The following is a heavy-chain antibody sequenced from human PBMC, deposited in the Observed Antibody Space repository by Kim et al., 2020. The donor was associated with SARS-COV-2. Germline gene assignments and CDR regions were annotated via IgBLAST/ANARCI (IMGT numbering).Heavy chain of an antibody. D-gene: IGHD1-1*01. CDR3: ARQYTDNYFVAYFDS. V-gene: IGHV4-59*08. CDR2: ISSSGST. CDR1: DGSLNTYY. J-gene: IGHJ4*02. Sequence: SETLSLTCTVSDGSLNTYYWSWIRQPPRRGLEWIGYISSSGSTMYNPSLKSRVTISVDASNNQFSLRLSSVTAADAAIYYCARQYTDNYFVAYFDSWGQG.